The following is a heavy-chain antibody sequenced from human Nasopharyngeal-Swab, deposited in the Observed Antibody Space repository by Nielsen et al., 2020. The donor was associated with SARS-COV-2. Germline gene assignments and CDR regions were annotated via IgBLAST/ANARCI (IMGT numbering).Heavy chain of an antibody. J-gene: IGHJ6*02. CDR1: GYTFTGYY. V-gene: IGHV1-2*06. CDR2: INPNSGGT. CDR3: ATAPFLEWLSESAYYYYGMDV. D-gene: IGHD3-3*01. Sequence: ASVKVSCKASGYTFTGYYMHWVRQAPGQGLEWMGRINPNSGGTNYAQKFQGRVTMTRDTSISTAYMELSRLRSDHTAVYYCATAPFLEWLSESAYYYYGMDVWGQGTTVTVSS.